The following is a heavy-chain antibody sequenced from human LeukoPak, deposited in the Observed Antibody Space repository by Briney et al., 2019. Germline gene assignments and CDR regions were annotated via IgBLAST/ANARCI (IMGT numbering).Heavy chain of an antibody. J-gene: IGHJ4*02. Sequence: ASVKVSCKASGYTFTSYGISWVRQAPGQGLEWMGWISAYNGNTNYAQKLQGRVTMTTDTCTSTAYMELRSLRSDDTAVYYCARSGVLGLDYGDPRGRGDYWGQGTLVTVSS. CDR3: ARSGVLGLDYGDPRGRGDY. CDR1: GYTFTSYG. CDR2: ISAYNGNT. D-gene: IGHD4-17*01. V-gene: IGHV1-18*04.